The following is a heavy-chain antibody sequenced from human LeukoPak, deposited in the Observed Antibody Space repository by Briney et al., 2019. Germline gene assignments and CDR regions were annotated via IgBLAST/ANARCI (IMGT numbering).Heavy chain of an antibody. V-gene: IGHV4-39*01. D-gene: IGHD1-14*01. J-gene: IGHJ6*02. CDR3: ARQALAAVDPRGGTTYYYYGMDV. Sequence: SETLSLTCTVSGGSISSSSYYWGWIRQPPGKGLEWIGSIYYSGSTYYNPSLKSRVTISVDTSKNQFSLKLSSVTAADTAVYYCARQALAAVDPRGGTTYYYYGMDVWGQGTTVTVSS. CDR2: IYYSGST. CDR1: GGSISSSSYY.